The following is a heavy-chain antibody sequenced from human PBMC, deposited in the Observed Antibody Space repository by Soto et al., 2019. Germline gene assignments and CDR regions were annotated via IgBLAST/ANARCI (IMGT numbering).Heavy chain of an antibody. J-gene: IGHJ1*01. CDR1: GYIFTAYS. D-gene: IGHD2-15*01. CDR3: AREENCSDGICYSEYFQR. V-gene: IGHV1-46*01. CDR2: VNPSGGST. Sequence: QVQLVQSGAEVKKPGASVKVSCKASGYIFTAYSMHWVRQAPGQGLEWMGVVNPSGGSTNYAQKFQGRITITRDTSTSTVYMDLSFLTSEDKAVYYCAREENCSDGICYSEYFQRWGQGNLVTVSS.